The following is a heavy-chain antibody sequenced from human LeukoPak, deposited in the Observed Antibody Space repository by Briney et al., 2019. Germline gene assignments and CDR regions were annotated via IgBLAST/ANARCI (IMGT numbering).Heavy chain of an antibody. V-gene: IGHV3-48*03. CDR1: GFTFSSYE. D-gene: IGHD3-22*01. Sequence: PGGSLRLSCAASGFTFSSYEMNWVRQAPGKGLEWVSYISSSGSTIYYADSVKGRFTISRDNAKNSLYLQMNSLRAEDTAVYYCARAPAMIVVEVGYMDVWGKGTTVTISS. J-gene: IGHJ6*03. CDR3: ARAPAMIVVEVGYMDV. CDR2: ISSSGSTI.